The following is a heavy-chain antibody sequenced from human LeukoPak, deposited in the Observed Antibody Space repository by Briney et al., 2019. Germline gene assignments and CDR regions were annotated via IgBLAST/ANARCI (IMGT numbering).Heavy chain of an antibody. Sequence: GGSLRLSCATSGFIFTDYWMAWVRQAPGKGLEWVANIKEDGSDKNYMDSLKGRITISRDNAKNTLYLQMNSLRAEDTAVYYCARVTPWDYSNFHPGYYFDYWGQGTLVTVSS. CDR3: ARVTPWDYSNFHPGYYFDY. CDR2: IKEDGSDK. V-gene: IGHV3-7*01. CDR1: GFIFTDYW. D-gene: IGHD4-11*01. J-gene: IGHJ4*02.